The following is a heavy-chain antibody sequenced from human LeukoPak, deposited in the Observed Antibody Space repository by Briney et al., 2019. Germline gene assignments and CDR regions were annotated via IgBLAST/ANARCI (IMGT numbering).Heavy chain of an antibody. V-gene: IGHV4-30-4*01. CDR1: GGSISSGDYY. CDR3: ARGRPTVIVSLFFDY. D-gene: IGHD3-22*01. CDR2: IYYSGST. J-gene: IGHJ4*02. Sequence: PSETLSLTCTVSGGSISSGDYYWSWIRQPPGKGLEWIGYIYYSGSTYYNPSLKSRVTISVDTSKNQFSLKLSSVTAADTAVYYCARGRPTVIVSLFFDYWGQGTLVTVSS.